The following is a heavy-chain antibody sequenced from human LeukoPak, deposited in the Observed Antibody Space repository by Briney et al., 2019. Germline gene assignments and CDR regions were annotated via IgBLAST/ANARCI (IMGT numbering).Heavy chain of an antibody. V-gene: IGHV1-69*05. J-gene: IGHJ4*02. Sequence: SVKVSCKASGRTFSSYAISWVRQAPGQGLEWMGRLIPIFGTANYAQKLQGRVTITTDESTSTAYMELSSLRSEETAVYYCARGGGRFLEWLLYLWGQGTLVTVSS. CDR1: GRTFSSYA. D-gene: IGHD3-3*01. CDR3: ARGGGRFLEWLLYL. CDR2: LIPIFGTA.